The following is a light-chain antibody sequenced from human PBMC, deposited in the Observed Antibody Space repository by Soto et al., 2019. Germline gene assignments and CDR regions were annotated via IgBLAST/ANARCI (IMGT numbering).Light chain of an antibody. Sequence: QSALTQPASVSGSPGQSITISCTGTSSDVGSYDLVSWYQHHPGKAPKLMIYEVSKRPSGVSNRFSGSKSDNTASLTISGLQAEDEADYYCCSFAGSSTYVFGTGTKVTVL. CDR3: CSFAGSSTYV. CDR2: EVS. CDR1: SSDVGSYDL. J-gene: IGLJ1*01. V-gene: IGLV2-23*02.